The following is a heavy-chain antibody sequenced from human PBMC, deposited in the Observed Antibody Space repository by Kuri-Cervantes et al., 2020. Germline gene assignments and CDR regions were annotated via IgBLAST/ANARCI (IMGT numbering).Heavy chain of an antibody. CDR2: ISYDGSNK. CDR1: GFNFSSYA. J-gene: IGHJ4*02. CDR3: ATNVIAVAGHDF. Sequence: GESLKISCAASGFNFSSYAMHWVRQAPGKGLEWVAVISYDGSNKYYADSVKGRFTISRDNAKNSLYLQMNSLRTEDTAMYFCATNVIAVAGHDFWGQGTLVTVSS. V-gene: IGHV3-30-3*01. D-gene: IGHD6-19*01.